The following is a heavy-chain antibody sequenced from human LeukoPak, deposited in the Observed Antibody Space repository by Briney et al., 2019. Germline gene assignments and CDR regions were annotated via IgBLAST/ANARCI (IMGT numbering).Heavy chain of an antibody. J-gene: IGHJ6*03. D-gene: IGHD6-6*01. CDR3: ARGSSIAARRDYYYYMDV. CDR1: GFTFSSYS. CDR2: ISSSSSTI. V-gene: IGHV3-48*04. Sequence: GGSLRLSCAASGFTFSSYSMSWVRQAPGKGLEWVSYISSSSSTIYYADSVKGRFTISRDNAKNSLYLQMNSLRAEDTAVYYCARGSSIAARRDYYYYMDVWGKGTTVTVSS.